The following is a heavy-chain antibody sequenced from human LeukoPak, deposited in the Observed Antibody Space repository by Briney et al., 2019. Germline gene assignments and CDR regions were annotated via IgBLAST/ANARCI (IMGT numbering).Heavy chain of an antibody. V-gene: IGHV3-73*01. CDR3: ATILTGSEFDY. J-gene: IGHJ4*02. Sequence: PGRSLRLSCAASGFTFSGSAMHWVRQASGKGLEWVGRIRSKGKRYATAYGASVKGRFTISRDDSKKTAYLQMNSLKTEDTAVYFCATILTGSEFDYWGQGTLVTVSS. D-gene: IGHD3-9*01. CDR1: GFTFSGSA. CDR2: IRSKGKRYAT.